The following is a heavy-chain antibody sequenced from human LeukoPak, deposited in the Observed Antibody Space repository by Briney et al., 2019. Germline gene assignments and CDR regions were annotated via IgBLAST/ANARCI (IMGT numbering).Heavy chain of an antibody. V-gene: IGHV1-8*01. CDR2: MSPNSGDT. J-gene: IGHJ4*02. CDR3: ARENGSSGRGFDY. Sequence: ASVKVSCKASGYTFTSYDINWVRQATGQGLEWMGWMSPNSGDTGYAQKFQGRVTMTRNTSISTAYLGLSSLRSEDTAMYYCARENGSSGRGFDYWGQGTLVTVSS. CDR1: GYTFTSYD. D-gene: IGHD3-10*01.